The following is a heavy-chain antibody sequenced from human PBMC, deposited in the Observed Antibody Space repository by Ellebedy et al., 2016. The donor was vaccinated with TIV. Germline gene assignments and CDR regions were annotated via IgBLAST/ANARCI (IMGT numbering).Heavy chain of an antibody. Sequence: AASVKVSCKASGGTFSSYAISWVRQAPGQGLEWMGRIIPILGIANYAQKFQGRVTITADKSTSTAYMELSSLRSEDTAVYYCARESVAVAGTNYFDYWGQGTLVTVSS. CDR2: IIPILGIA. CDR1: GGTFSSYA. V-gene: IGHV1-69*04. J-gene: IGHJ4*02. D-gene: IGHD6-19*01. CDR3: ARESVAVAGTNYFDY.